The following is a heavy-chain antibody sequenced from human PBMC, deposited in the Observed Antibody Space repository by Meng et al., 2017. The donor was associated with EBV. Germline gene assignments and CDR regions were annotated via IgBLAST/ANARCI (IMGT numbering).Heavy chain of an antibody. D-gene: IGHD3-3*01. J-gene: IGHJ4*02. V-gene: IGHV1-3*01. Sequence: DQIGQLGAELKKPGASVKVSCKDSGYTFTSHAMHWVRQAPGQRLEWMGWINAGNGNTKYSQKFQGRVTITRDTSASTAYMELSSLRSEDTAVYYCARSGATIFGVVIPTYYFDYWGQGTLVTVSS. CDR3: ARSGATIFGVVIPTYYFDY. CDR2: INAGNGNT. CDR1: GYTFTSHA.